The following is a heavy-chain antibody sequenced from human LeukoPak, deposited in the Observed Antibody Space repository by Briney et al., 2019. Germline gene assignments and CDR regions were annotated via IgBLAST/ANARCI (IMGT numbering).Heavy chain of an antibody. J-gene: IGHJ3*02. CDR1: GGSITNYY. CDR3: ARDRRWELLHAFDI. D-gene: IGHD1-26*01. V-gene: IGHV4-59*01. CDR2: IYNTGRT. Sequence: SETLSLTCSVSGGSITNYYWSWIRQSPGKGLEWIGFIYNTGRTNYNPSLKSRVTISLDTSKNQISLKLSSVTAADTAVYYCARDRRWELLHAFDIWGQGTVVSVSS.